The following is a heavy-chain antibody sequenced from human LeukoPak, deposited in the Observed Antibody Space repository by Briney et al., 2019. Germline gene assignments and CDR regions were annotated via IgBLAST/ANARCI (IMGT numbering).Heavy chain of an antibody. CDR1: GGTSSSYT. CDR2: IIPIFGTA. V-gene: IGHV1-69*06. Sequence: SVKVSCKASGGTSSSYTINWVRQAPGQGLEWTGGIIPIFGTANYAQKFQGRVTITADKSTSTAYMELSSLRSEDTAVYYCAIYSGSYYSWGQGTLVTVSS. D-gene: IGHD1-26*01. J-gene: IGHJ4*02. CDR3: AIYSGSYYS.